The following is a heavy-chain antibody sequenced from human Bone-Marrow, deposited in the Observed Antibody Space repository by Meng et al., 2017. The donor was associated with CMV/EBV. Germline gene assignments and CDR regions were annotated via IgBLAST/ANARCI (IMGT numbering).Heavy chain of an antibody. CDR1: GGSISSYY. D-gene: IGHD5-24*01. V-gene: IGHV4-59*01. CDR2: IYYSGST. J-gene: IGHJ3*02. Sequence: SETLSLTCTVSGGSISSYYWSWIRQPPGKGLEWIVYIYYSGSTNYNPSLKSRVTITVDTSKNQFSLKLSSVTAADTAVYYCARDGYNLPLDIWGQGTMVTVSS. CDR3: ARDGYNLPLDI.